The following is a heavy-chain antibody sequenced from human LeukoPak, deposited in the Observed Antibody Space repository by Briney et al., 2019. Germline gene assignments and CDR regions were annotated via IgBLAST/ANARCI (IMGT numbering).Heavy chain of an antibody. CDR2: IHDSGST. D-gene: IGHD2-21*01. Sequence: SETLSLTCTVSGGSVSTDDYYWSWIRQPPGKGLEWFGYIHDSGSTNYNPSLKSRVPITVDTSKNQFSLRLSSVSAADAAVYYCARDLVNWGQGTLVTVSS. J-gene: IGHJ4*02. CDR3: ARDLVN. V-gene: IGHV4-61*08. CDR1: GGSVSTDDYY.